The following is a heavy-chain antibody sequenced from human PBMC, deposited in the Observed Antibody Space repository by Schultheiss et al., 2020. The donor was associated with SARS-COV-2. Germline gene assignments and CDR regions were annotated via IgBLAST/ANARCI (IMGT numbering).Heavy chain of an antibody. Sequence: ASVKVSCKASGYTFTSYAISWVRQAPGQGLEWMGWISAYNGNTNYAQKLQGRVTMTTDTSTSTAYMELRSLRSDDTAVYYCARKAGGYLAGGMDVWGQGTTVTVSS. V-gene: IGHV1-18*01. CDR3: ARKAGGYLAGGMDV. CDR1: GYTFTSYA. J-gene: IGHJ6*02. D-gene: IGHD6-13*01. CDR2: ISAYNGNT.